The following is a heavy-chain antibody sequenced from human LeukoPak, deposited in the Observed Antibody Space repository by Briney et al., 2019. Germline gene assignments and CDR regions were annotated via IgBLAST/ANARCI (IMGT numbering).Heavy chain of an antibody. D-gene: IGHD2-2*01. CDR1: GYSFTSFW. CDR3: AAGVGSAAMDAFDI. J-gene: IGHJ3*02. V-gene: IGHV5-51*01. Sequence: SGESLKISCKSSGYSFTSFWIGWVRQMPGKGLEWMGIIYPGDSDTRYSPSFQGQVTISADKSISTAYLQWSSLKASDTAMYHCAAGVGSAAMDAFDIWGQGTMVTVSS. CDR2: IYPGDSDT.